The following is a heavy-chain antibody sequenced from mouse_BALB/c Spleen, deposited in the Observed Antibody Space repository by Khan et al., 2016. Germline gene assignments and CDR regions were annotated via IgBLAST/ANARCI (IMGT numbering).Heavy chain of an antibody. V-gene: IGHV14-3*02. CDR1: GCNIRDTY. J-gene: IGHJ4*01. Sequence: VQLQQPGAELVKPGASVKLSCTASGCNIRDTYIHWVKQRPEQGLEWIGRIDPVNGNTKYDPKFQDKATVTADTSSNTAYLQLSSLTSEDTAVYYCEGNYVGYYAMDYWGQGTSVTVSS. CDR3: EGNYVGYYAMDY. CDR2: IDPVNGNT. D-gene: IGHD2-1*01.